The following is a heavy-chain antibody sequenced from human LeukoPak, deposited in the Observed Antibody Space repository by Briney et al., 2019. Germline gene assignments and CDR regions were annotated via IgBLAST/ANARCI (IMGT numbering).Heavy chain of an antibody. D-gene: IGHD6-13*01. V-gene: IGHV4-31*03. J-gene: IGHJ4*02. Sequence: SQTLSLTCTVSGGSISSGGYYWSWIRQHPGKGLEWIGYIYYSGSTYYNPSLKSRVTISVDTSKNQFSLKLSSVTAADTAVYYCASCPSIAAAPRFDYWGQGPLVTVSS. CDR2: IYYSGST. CDR3: ASCPSIAAAPRFDY. CDR1: GGSISSGGYY.